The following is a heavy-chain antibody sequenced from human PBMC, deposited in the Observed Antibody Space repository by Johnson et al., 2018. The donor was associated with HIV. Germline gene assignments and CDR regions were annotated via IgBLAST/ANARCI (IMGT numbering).Heavy chain of an antibody. CDR2: ISWNSGSI. V-gene: IGHV3-9*01. CDR3: AKDTAYSSSSFMSHAFDI. J-gene: IGHJ3*02. Sequence: ELRLVESGGGLVQPGRSLRLSCAASGFTFDDYAMHWVRQAPGKGLEWVSGISWNSGSIGYADSVKGRFTISRDNAKNSLYLQMNSLRAEDTALYYCAKDTAYSSSSFMSHAFDIWGQGTMVTVSS. D-gene: IGHD6-6*01. CDR1: GFTFDDYA.